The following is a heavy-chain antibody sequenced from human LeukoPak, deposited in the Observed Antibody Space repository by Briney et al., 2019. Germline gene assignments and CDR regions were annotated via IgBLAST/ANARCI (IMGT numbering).Heavy chain of an antibody. CDR3: ARDRLLWFGEDYYGMDV. J-gene: IGHJ6*04. CDR2: ISAYNGNT. V-gene: IGHV1-18*04. CDR1: GYTFTSYG. Sequence: ASVKVSCKASGYTFTSYGISRVRQAPGQGLEWMGWISAYNGNTNYAQKLQGRVTMATDTSTSTAYMELRSLRSDDTAVYYCARDRLLWFGEDYYGMDVWGKGTTVTVSS. D-gene: IGHD3-10*01.